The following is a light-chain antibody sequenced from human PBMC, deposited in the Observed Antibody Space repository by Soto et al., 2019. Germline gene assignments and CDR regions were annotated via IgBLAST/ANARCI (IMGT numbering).Light chain of an antibody. Sequence: DIQMTQSPSSLSASVGDRVTITCRASQRISSYLSWYQQKPGKAPKLLMYDVSTLQSGVPSRFSGSGSGTDFTLTISSLQPEDFATYYCHQSYSSPRSFDQGTKVEMK. CDR2: DVS. CDR3: HQSYSSPRS. V-gene: IGKV1-39*01. J-gene: IGKJ1*01. CDR1: QRISSY.